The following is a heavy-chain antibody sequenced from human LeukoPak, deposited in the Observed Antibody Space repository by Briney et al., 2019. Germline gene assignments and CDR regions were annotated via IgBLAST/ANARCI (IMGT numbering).Heavy chain of an antibody. CDR3: ARGISCSGGSCYSYYYYMDV. CDR1: GYTFTSYG. Sequence: ASVKVSCKASGYTFTSYGISWVRQAPGQGLEWMGWISAYNGNTNYAQKLQGRVTMTTDTSTSTAYMELRSLRSDDTAVYYCARGISCSGGSCYSYYYYMDVWGKGTTVTVSS. J-gene: IGHJ6*03. CDR2: ISAYNGNT. D-gene: IGHD2-15*01. V-gene: IGHV1-18*01.